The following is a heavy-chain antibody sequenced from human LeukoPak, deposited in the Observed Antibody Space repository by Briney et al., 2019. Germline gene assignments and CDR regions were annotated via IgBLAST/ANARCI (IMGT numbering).Heavy chain of an antibody. V-gene: IGHV4-34*01. CDR3: ARKTMIVVVNWFDP. CDR1: GGPFSGYY. D-gene: IGHD3-22*01. J-gene: IGHJ5*02. Sequence: PSETLSLTCAVYGGPFSGYYWSWIRQPPGKGLEWIGEINHSGSTNYNPSLKSRVTISVDTSKNQFSLKLSSVTAADTAVYYCARKTMIVVVNWFDPWGQGTLVTVSS. CDR2: INHSGST.